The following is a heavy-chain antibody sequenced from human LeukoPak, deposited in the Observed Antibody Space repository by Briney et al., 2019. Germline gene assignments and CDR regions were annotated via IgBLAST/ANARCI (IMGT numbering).Heavy chain of an antibody. CDR3: ARDSSGYYRIDY. CDR2: VFHSGST. V-gene: IGHV4-59*08. CDR1: GGSISSYY. D-gene: IGHD3-22*01. J-gene: IGHJ4*02. Sequence: SETLSLTCTVSGGSISSYYWSWIRQPPGKGLEWIEYVFHSGSTNYNPSLKSRVTISVDTSKNQSSLKLTSVAAADTAVYYCARDSSGYYRIDYWGQGTLVTVSS.